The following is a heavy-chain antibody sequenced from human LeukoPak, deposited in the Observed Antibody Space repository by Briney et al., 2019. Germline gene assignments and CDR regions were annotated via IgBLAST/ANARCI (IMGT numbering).Heavy chain of an antibody. CDR2: IWYDGSNK. J-gene: IGHJ4*02. CDR1: GFTFSSYG. Sequence: PGGSLRLSCAASGFTFSSYGMHWVRQAPGKGLEWVAVIWYDGSNKYYADSEKGRFTISRDNSKNTLYLQMNSLRAEDTAVYYCAKGLTVTGTTTRFDYWGQGTLVTVSS. D-gene: IGHD1-7*01. CDR3: AKGLTVTGTTTRFDY. V-gene: IGHV3-33*06.